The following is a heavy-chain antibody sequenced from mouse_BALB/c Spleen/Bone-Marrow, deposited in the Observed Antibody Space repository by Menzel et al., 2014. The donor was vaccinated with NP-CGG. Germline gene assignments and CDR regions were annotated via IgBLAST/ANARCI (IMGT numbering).Heavy chain of an antibody. CDR3: TKEEVGGFDY. Sequence: VKLMESGAELVRPGASVKLSCKALGFTFTDYEMHWVKQTPVHGLEWIGTIHPGSGGTAYNQRFKGKATLTADKSSSTAYMELSSLTSEDSAVYYCTKEEVGGFDYWGQGTTLTVSS. V-gene: IGHV1-15*01. CDR1: GFTFTDYE. CDR2: IHPGSGGT. J-gene: IGHJ2*01.